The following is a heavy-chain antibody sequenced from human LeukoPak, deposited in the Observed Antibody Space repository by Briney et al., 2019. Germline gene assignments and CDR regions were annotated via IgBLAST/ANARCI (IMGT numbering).Heavy chain of an antibody. CDR1: GFTFSSYA. CDR2: IRGSGGST. J-gene: IGHJ5*02. Sequence: PGGSLRLSCAASGFTFSSYAMSWVRQAPGKGLEWVSAIRGSGGSTYYADSVKGRFTISRDNSKNTLYLQMNSLRAEDTAVYYCANPRYSSSSYNWFDPWGQGTLVTVSS. CDR3: ANPRYSSSSYNWFDP. V-gene: IGHV3-23*01. D-gene: IGHD6-13*01.